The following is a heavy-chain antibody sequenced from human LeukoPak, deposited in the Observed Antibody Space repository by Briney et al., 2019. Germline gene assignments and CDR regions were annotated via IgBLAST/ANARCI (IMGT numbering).Heavy chain of an antibody. D-gene: IGHD3-22*01. V-gene: IGHV3-23*01. CDR2: ISGGGGTT. CDR3: AKDSGPYTSGYYGH. Sequence: GGSLRLSCAASGFTFSSYAMSWVRQAPGKRLEWVSAISGGGGTTYYAGSVKGRFTISRDNSKNTLFLQMNSLRAKDTAVYYCAKDSGPYTSGYYGHWGQGTLVTVSS. J-gene: IGHJ4*02. CDR1: GFTFSSYA.